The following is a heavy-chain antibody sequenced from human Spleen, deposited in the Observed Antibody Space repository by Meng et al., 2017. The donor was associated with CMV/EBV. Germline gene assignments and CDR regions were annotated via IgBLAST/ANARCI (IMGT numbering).Heavy chain of an antibody. V-gene: IGHV6-1*01. CDR3: ARGEAARPRSFDY. D-gene: IGHD6-6*01. J-gene: IGHJ4*02. CDR2: TYYRSKWYN. Sequence: HLHQSVHGPVTPSQTLSLACAISGDSVSSNSGAWNWIRQSPSRGLELLGRTYYRSKWYNEYAVSVEGRITINPDTSKNQFSLQLNSVTPEDTAVYYCARGEAARPRSFDYWGQGTLVTVSS. CDR1: GDSVSSNSGA.